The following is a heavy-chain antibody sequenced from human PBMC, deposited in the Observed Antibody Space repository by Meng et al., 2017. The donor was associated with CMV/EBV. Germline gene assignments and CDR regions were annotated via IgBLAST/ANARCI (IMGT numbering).Heavy chain of an antibody. CDR3: ARDQSSTSYYGYGMDV. CDR2: INPNSGGT. V-gene: IGHV1-2*02. CDR1: GYTFTGYY. D-gene: IGHD2-2*01. J-gene: IGHJ6*02. Sequence: ASVKVSCKASGYTFTGYYMHWVRQAPGQGLEWMGWINPNSGGTNYAQKFQGRVTMTRDTSISTAYMELSRLRSDDTAVYYCARDQSSTSYYGYGMDVWGQGTTVTVSS.